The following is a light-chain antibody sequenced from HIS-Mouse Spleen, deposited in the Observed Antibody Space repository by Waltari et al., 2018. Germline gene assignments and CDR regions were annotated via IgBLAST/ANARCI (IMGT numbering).Light chain of an antibody. Sequence: EIVLTQSPGTLSLSPGERATLSCRASQSVSSSYLAWYQQKPGQAPRLLIYGASSRATGISDRFSGSGSGTDLTLTISRLEPEDFSVYYCQQYGSSPYTFGQGTKLEIK. V-gene: IGKV3-20*01. J-gene: IGKJ2*01. CDR2: GAS. CDR3: QQYGSSPYT. CDR1: QSVSSSY.